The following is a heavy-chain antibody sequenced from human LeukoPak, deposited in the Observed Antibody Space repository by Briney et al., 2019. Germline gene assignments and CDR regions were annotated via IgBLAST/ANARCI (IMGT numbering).Heavy chain of an antibody. CDR3: ARESPPYYDSSGYYYSAFDI. J-gene: IGHJ3*02. CDR2: ISAYNGNT. CDR1: GYTFTSYG. V-gene: IGHV1-18*01. Sequence: GASVKVSCKASGYTFTSYGISWVRQAPGQGLEWMGWISAYNGNTNYAQKLQGRVTMTTDTSTSTAYMELRSLRSDDTAVYYCARESPPYYDSSGYYYSAFDIWGQGTMVTVSS. D-gene: IGHD3-22*01.